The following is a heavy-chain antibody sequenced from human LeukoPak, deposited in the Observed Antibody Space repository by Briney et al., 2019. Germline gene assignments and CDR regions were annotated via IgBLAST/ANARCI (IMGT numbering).Heavy chain of an antibody. CDR1: GFTFDDYA. CDR2: ITWNSGRI. Sequence: GGSLRLSCAASGFTFDDYAMHWVRQAPGKGPEWVSGITWNSGRIGYADSVKGRFTISRDNAKNSLYLQMNSLRAEDTALYYCAKAYCGGDCYSDYWGHGTLVTVSS. J-gene: IGHJ4*01. CDR3: AKAYCGGDCYSDY. V-gene: IGHV3-9*01. D-gene: IGHD2-21*02.